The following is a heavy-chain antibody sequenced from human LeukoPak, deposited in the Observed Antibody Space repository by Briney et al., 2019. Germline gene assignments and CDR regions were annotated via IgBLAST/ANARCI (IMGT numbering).Heavy chain of an antibody. CDR2: ISATGSST. Sequence: GGSLRLSCAASEFTFSDYYMSWIRQAPGKGLEWVSFISATGSSTYYADSVKGRFTISRDNAKNTLYLQMNSLRAEDTAVYYCAVQTGYFSFDIWGQGTMVTVSS. CDR1: EFTFSDYY. CDR3: AVQTGYFSFDI. D-gene: IGHD3-9*01. J-gene: IGHJ3*02. V-gene: IGHV3-11*04.